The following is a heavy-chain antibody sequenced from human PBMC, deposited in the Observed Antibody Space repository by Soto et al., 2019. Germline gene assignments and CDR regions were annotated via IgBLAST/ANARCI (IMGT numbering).Heavy chain of an antibody. J-gene: IGHJ4*02. V-gene: IGHV1-3*01. CDR1: GYTFTSYA. Sequence: ASVKVSCKASGYTFTSYAMHWVRQAPGQRLEWMGWINAGNGKTKYSQKFRGRVTITRETSASTAYMELSSLRSEDTAVYYCARGKYQLPPFDYWGQGTLVTVSS. CDR2: INAGNGKT. D-gene: IGHD2-2*01. CDR3: ARGKYQLPPFDY.